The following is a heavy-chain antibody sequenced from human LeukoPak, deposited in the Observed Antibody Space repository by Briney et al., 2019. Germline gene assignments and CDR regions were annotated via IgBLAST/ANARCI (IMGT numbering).Heavy chain of an antibody. Sequence: SETLSLTCTVSGGSISTYYWSWIRQPPGKGLEWIGYIFYSGSTNYTPSLKSQVTISIDTSKNQFSLKLSSVTAADTAVYYCARLHRGGYYVNHFDYWGQGTLVTVSS. CDR3: ARLHRGGYYVNHFDY. J-gene: IGHJ4*02. CDR1: GGSISTYY. V-gene: IGHV4-59*01. CDR2: IFYSGST. D-gene: IGHD3-22*01.